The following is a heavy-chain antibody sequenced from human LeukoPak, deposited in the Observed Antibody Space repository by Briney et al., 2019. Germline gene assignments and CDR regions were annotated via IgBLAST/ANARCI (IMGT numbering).Heavy chain of an antibody. CDR2: ISSSGSTI. J-gene: IGHJ6*02. CDR3: ARGGWAPTMVRGAHYYYYGMDV. Sequence: PGGSLRLSCAASGFTFSDYYMSWLRQAPGKGLEWVSYISSSGSTIYYADSVKGRFTISRDNAKNSMYLQMNSLRAEDTAVYYCARGGWAPTMVRGAHYYYYGMDVWGQGTTVTVSS. D-gene: IGHD3-10*01. V-gene: IGHV3-11*01. CDR1: GFTFSDYY.